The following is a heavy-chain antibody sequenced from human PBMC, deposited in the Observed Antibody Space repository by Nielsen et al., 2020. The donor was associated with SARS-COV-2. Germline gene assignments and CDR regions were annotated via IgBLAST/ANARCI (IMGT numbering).Heavy chain of an antibody. CDR3: AREAVGSGSYYFDY. CDR2: MSYDARNK. J-gene: IGHJ4*02. Sequence: GESLKISCAASSFTFSRYAMHWVRQAPGKGLEWVAVMSYDARNKYYADSVKGRFTISRDNSKNTLYLQMNSLRAEDTAVYYCAREAVGSGSYYFDYWGQGTLVTVSS. CDR1: SFTFSRYA. D-gene: IGHD1-26*01. V-gene: IGHV3-30*04.